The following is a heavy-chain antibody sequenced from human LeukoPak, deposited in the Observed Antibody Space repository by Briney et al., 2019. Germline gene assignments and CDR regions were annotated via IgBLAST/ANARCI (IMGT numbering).Heavy chain of an antibody. V-gene: IGHV3-30*02. CDR2: IRSDGSDK. CDR1: GFTFSNYD. Sequence: PGGSLRLSCAASGFTFSNYDMHWARQAPGKGLEWVTFIRSDGSDKYYADSVKGRFTISRDNAKNSLYLQMNSLRAEDTAVYYCARDGIFDPWGQGTLVTVSS. CDR3: ARDGIFDP. J-gene: IGHJ5*02.